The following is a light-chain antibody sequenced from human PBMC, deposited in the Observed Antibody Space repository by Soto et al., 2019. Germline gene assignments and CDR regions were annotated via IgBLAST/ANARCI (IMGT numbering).Light chain of an antibody. J-gene: IGKJ1*01. CDR3: QQYNSYSWT. CDR2: DAS. CDR1: QSVSSW. Sequence: DFQMTQSPSTLSAPVGDSVPITCRASQSVSSWLAWYQQKPGEAPKLLIYDASSLESGVPSRFSGSGSGTEFTLTISSLQPDDFATYYCQQYNSYSWTFGQGTKVDIK. V-gene: IGKV1-5*01.